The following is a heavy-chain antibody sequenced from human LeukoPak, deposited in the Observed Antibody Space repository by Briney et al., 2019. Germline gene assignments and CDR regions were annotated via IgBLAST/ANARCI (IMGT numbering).Heavy chain of an antibody. CDR3: ARLVYSSSLYFAY. CDR2: IYYSGST. J-gene: IGHJ4*02. CDR1: GCSISSYY. V-gene: IGHV4-59*08. D-gene: IGHD6-6*01. Sequence: SETLSLTCTVSGCSISSYYWSWIRQPPGKGLEWIGYIYYSGSTNYNPSLKSRVTISVDTSKNQFSLKLSSVTAADTAVYYCARLVYSSSLYFAYWGQGTLVTVSS.